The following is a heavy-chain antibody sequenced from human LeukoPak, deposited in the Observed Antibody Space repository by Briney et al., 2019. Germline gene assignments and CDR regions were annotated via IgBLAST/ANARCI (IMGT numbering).Heavy chain of an antibody. CDR2: ISAYNGNT. J-gene: IGHJ4*02. D-gene: IGHD3-10*01. CDR3: ARDLTTMVRGVIIYYFDY. CDR1: GYTFTSYG. Sequence: ASVKVSCKASGYTFTSYGISWVRQAPGQGLEWMGWISAYNGNTNYAQKLQGRVTMTTDTSTSTAYMELRSLRSDDTAVYYCARDLTTMVRGVIIYYFDYWGQGTLVTVFS. V-gene: IGHV1-18*01.